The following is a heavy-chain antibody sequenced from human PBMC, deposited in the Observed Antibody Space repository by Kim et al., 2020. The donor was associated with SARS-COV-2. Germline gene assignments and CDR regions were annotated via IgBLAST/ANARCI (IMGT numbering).Heavy chain of an antibody. J-gene: IGHJ3*02. Sequence: ASVKVSCKVSGYTLTELSMHWVRQAPGKGLEWMGGFDPEDGETIYAQKFQGRVTMTEDTSTDTAYMELSSLRSEDTAVYYCATGYNWNYLLGSFEIWGQGTMVTVS. CDR3: ATGYNWNYLLGSFEI. CDR2: FDPEDGET. CDR1: GYTLTELS. D-gene: IGHD1-7*01. V-gene: IGHV1-24*01.